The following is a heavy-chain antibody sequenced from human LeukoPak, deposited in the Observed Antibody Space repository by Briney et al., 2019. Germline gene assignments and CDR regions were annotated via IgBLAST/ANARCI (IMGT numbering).Heavy chain of an antibody. CDR3: ARGMEMATIFDL. D-gene: IGHD5-24*01. CDR2: IYYSGST. V-gene: IGHV4-59*01. J-gene: IGHJ2*01. Sequence: SETLSLTCTVSGGSISSYYWSWIRQPPGKGLEWIGYIYYSGSTNYNPSLKSRVTISVDTSKNQFSLKLSSVTAADTAVYYCARGMEMATIFDLWGRGTLVTVSS. CDR1: GGSISSYY.